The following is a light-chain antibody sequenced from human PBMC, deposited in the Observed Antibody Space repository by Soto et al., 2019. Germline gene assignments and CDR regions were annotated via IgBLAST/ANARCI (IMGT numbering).Light chain of an antibody. J-gene: IGKJ1*01. Sequence: EIVLTQSPATLSSSPGERATLSCRASQSVSSYLAWYQQKPGQAPRLLIYDASDRATGIPARFSGSGSGTDFTLTISSLEPEDFAVYYCQQRSNWPRTFGQGXKVXX. V-gene: IGKV3-11*01. CDR2: DAS. CDR1: QSVSSY. CDR3: QQRSNWPRT.